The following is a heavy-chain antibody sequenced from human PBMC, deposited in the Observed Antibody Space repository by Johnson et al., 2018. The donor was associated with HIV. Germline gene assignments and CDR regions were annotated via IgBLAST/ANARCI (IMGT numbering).Heavy chain of an antibody. V-gene: IGHV3-7*05. CDR3: AREGRAARLAAFDI. J-gene: IGHJ3*02. Sequence: VQLVESGGGLVQPGGSLRLSCAASGFTFSSYWMSWVRQAPGKGLEWVANIKQDGSEKYYVDSLKGRFTISRDNAKNSLYLQMNSLRAEDTAVYYCAREGRAARLAAFDIWGQGTMVTVSS. CDR1: GFTFSSYW. D-gene: IGHD6-6*01. CDR2: IKQDGSEK.